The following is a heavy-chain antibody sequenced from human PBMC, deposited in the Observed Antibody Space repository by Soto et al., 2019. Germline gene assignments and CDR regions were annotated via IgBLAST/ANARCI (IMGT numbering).Heavy chain of an antibody. V-gene: IGHV3-64*01. CDR1: GSTFSGHA. J-gene: IGHJ6*02. CDR2: INAKGDTT. D-gene: IGHD2-21*02. CDR3: AGDTADAMDV. Sequence: EMQVVESGGGLVQPGGSLRLSCAASGSTFSGHAIHWVRQAPGKGLEIASTINAKGDTTYYANSVKGRFSISRDNCQTTLYLQMGRVAGVDTAVYYCAGDTADAMDVWGQGTTVIVSS.